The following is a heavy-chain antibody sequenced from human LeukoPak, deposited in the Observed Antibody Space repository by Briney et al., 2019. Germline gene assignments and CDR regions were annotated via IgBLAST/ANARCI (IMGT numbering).Heavy chain of an antibody. CDR2: IIPILGIA. J-gene: IGHJ4*02. CDR3: ARVGRAERNETFDY. CDR1: GYIFTSYY. D-gene: IGHD1-1*01. V-gene: IGHV1-69*10. Sequence: GASVKVSCKASGYIFTSYYMHWVRQAPGQGLEWMGGIIPILGIANYAQKFQGSVTITADKSTSTAYMELSSLRSEDTAVYYCARVGRAERNETFDYWGQGTLVTVSS.